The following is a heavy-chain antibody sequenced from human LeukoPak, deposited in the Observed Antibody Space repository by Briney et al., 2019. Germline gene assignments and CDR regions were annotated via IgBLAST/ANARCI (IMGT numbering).Heavy chain of an antibody. D-gene: IGHD3-9*01. J-gene: IGHJ6*04. Sequence: GGSLRLSCAASGFIFSNYGMSWVRQAPGKGLEWVSAMSGSGGSTYYADSVKGRFTISRDNSKKTLNLQMNALRAEETAVYYCAKGSRNVTSTGSQYFYYYPLNVWGKGTTVIVSS. CDR2: MSGSGGST. CDR3: AKGSRNVTSTGSQYFYYYPLNV. V-gene: IGHV3-23*01. CDR1: GFIFSNYG.